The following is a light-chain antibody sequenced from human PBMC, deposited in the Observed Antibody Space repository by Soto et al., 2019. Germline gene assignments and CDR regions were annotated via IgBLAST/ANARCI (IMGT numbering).Light chain of an antibody. CDR2: GAS. J-gene: IGKJ1*01. V-gene: IGKV3-20*01. CDR1: QSVSSSY. Sequence: EIVLTQSPGTLSLSPGERATLSCRASQSVSSSYLAWYQQKPGQAPRPLIYGASSRATGIPDRFSGSGSGTDFTLTITTLEPEDFAVYYCQQYGSSPRTVGQGTKVDSK. CDR3: QQYGSSPRT.